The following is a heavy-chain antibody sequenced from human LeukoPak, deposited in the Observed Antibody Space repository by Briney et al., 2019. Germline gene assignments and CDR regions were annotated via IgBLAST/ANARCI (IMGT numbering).Heavy chain of an antibody. CDR2: ISSSSSYI. CDR1: GFTFSSYS. CDR3: ARDTYCGGDCYSNYFDY. V-gene: IGHV3-21*01. D-gene: IGHD2-21*02. J-gene: IGHJ4*02. Sequence: GGSLRLSCVASGFTFSSYSMNWVRQAPGKGLEWVSSISSSSSYIYYADSVKGRFTISRDNAKNSLYLQMNSLRAEDTAVYYCARDTYCGGDCYSNYFDYWGQGTLVTVSS.